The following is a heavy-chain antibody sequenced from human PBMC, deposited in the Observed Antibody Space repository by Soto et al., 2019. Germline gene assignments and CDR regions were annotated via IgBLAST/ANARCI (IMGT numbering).Heavy chain of an antibody. CDR2: FYYSGGT. CDR1: GGSFGGYY. V-gene: IGHV4-34*09. J-gene: IGHJ5*02. CDR3: ARYYDFWSGYYFDWFDP. Sequence: SETLSLTCTVYGGSFGGYYWTWIRQPPGKGLEWIGDFYYSGGTSHNPSLKSRVTISVDTSKNQFSLKLTSVTAADTAVYYCARYYDFWSGYYFDWFDPWGQGTLVTVSS. D-gene: IGHD3-3*01.